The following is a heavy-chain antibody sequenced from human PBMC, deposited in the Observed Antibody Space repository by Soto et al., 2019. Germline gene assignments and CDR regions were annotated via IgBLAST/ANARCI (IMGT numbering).Heavy chain of an antibody. Sequence: QVQLVQSGAEVKKPGSSVKVSCKASGGTFSSYTISWVRQAPGQGLEWMGRIIPILGIANYAQKFQGRVTIXAXXSTSPAYMELSSLRSEDTAVYYCARGVVVTAILDYWGQGTLVTVSS. CDR3: ARGVVVTAILDY. J-gene: IGHJ4*02. V-gene: IGHV1-69*02. CDR1: GGTFSSYT. CDR2: IIPILGIA. D-gene: IGHD2-21*02.